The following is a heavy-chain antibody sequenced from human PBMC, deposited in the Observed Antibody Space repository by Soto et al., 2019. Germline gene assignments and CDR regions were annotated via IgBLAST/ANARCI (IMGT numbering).Heavy chain of an antibody. CDR3: ARATGTLRSRNCDY. V-gene: IGHV4-31*03. J-gene: IGHJ4*02. CDR1: GGSISSFGHY. CDR2: IYHTGST. Sequence: PSETLSLTCSVSGGSISSFGHYWTWIRQPPGQGREWIGSIYHTGSTYYSKSLRSRLTMSVDTSKSQFSLRLSSVTAADTAVYYCARATGTLRSRNCDYWGQGSLVTVSS. D-gene: IGHD1-1*01.